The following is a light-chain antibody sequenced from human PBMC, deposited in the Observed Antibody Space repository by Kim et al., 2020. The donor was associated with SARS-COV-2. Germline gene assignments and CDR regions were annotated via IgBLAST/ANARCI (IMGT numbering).Light chain of an antibody. Sequence: AAVGGGGTSSGPGRQDIRNDLAWHQQNPGRAPRLLIYGASSWPGGVPARFSGSGSGTEFTLTISRVEPEDFAAYFCLQYSNSLFTFGQGTRLDIK. CDR3: LQYSNSLFT. CDR1: QDIRND. CDR2: GAS. V-gene: IGKV1-17*01. J-gene: IGKJ5*01.